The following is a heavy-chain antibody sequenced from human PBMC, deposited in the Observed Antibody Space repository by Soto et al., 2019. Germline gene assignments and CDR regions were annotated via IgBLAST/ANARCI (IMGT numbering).Heavy chain of an antibody. CDR2: ISAYNGNT. CDR1: GYTFTSYG. V-gene: IGHV1-18*04. CDR3: AGGSTGQFDY. Sequence: AAVKVSFKASGYTFTSYGSSWVRQAPGQGLEWMGWISAYNGNTNYAQKLQGRVTMTTDTSTSTAYMELRSLRSDDTAVYYCAGGSTGQFDYWGQGTLVTVSS. J-gene: IGHJ4*02. D-gene: IGHD2-2*01.